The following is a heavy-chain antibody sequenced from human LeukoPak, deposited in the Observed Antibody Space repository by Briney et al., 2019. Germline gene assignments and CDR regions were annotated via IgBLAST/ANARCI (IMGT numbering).Heavy chain of an antibody. D-gene: IGHD3-22*01. CDR2: IYPDGSDT. CDR1: GYRFSTYW. CDR3: ARPNITSYYDSRGYDGFDV. V-gene: IGHV5-51*01. Sequence: GESLKISCKGSGYRFSTYWIAWVRQMPGRGLEWMGIIYPDGSDTRYSPSFQGQVTISADKSVSTAYLQWSSLKASDTAIYYCARPNITSYYDSRGYDGFDVWGQGTMVTVSS. J-gene: IGHJ3*01.